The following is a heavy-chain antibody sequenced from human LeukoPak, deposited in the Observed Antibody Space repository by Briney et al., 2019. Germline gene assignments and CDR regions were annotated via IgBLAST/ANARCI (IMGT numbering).Heavy chain of an antibody. V-gene: IGHV3-53*01. Sequence: GGSLRLSCAASGFTVSDNYMSWFRQAPGKGLEWLSVLDSGGSAIYADSVRGRFAISRDNSKNTLHLQMDSLTIEDSALYYCARDHVVASGAVAYWGQGTLVTVSS. CDR1: GFTVSDNY. D-gene: IGHD2-15*01. CDR2: LDSGGSA. CDR3: ARDHVVASGAVAY. J-gene: IGHJ4*02.